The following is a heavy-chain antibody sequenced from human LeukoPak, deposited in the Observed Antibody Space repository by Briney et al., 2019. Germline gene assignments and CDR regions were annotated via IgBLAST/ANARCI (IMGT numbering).Heavy chain of an antibody. Sequence: GGSLRLSCAASGFTFSTYWMSWVRQAPGKGLEWVANIKQDGSETYYVDSVKGRFTISRDNAKNSLYLQMNSLRAEDTAVYYCAKDRHAPGRYCSSTSCFPFDSWGQGTLVTVSS. CDR2: IKQDGSET. CDR1: GFTFSTYW. CDR3: AKDRHAPGRYCSSTSCFPFDS. V-gene: IGHV3-7*03. J-gene: IGHJ5*01. D-gene: IGHD2-2*01.